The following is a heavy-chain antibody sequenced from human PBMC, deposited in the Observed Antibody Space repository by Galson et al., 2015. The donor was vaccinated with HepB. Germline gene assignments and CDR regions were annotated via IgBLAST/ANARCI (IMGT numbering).Heavy chain of an antibody. J-gene: IGHJ4*02. CDR3: ARGTYYYDSSGYRGHFDY. D-gene: IGHD3-22*01. CDR1: GFTFSSPG. CDR2: INAGNGNT. Sequence: SCAASGFTFSSPGMHWVRQAPGQRLEWMGWINAGNGNTKYSQKFQGRVTITRDTSASTAYMELSSLRSEDTAVYYCARGTYYYDSSGYRGHFDYWGQGTLVTVSS. V-gene: IGHV1-3*01.